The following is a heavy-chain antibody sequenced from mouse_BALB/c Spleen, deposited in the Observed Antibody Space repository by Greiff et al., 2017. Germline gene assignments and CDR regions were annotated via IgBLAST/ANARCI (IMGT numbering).Heavy chain of an antibody. CDR1: GYAFSSSW. V-gene: IGHV1-82*01. CDR2: IYPGDGDT. J-gene: IGHJ4*01. Sequence: VQGVESGPELVKPGASVKISCKASGYAFSSSWMNWVKQRPGQGLEWIGRIYPGDGDTNYNGKFKGKATLTADKSSSTAYMQLSSLTSVDTAVYFCAREDYGKGRVYYYAMDYWGQGTSVTVSS. CDR3: AREDYGKGRVYYYAMDY. D-gene: IGHD2-1*01.